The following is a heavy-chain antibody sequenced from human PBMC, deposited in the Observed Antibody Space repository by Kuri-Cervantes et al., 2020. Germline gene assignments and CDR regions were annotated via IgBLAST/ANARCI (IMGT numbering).Heavy chain of an antibody. CDR1: GGSISSYY. V-gene: IGHV4-4*07. D-gene: IGHD3-22*01. Sequence: SETLSLTCTVSGGSISSYYWSWIRQPAGKGLEWIGSIYYSGSTYYNPSLKSRVTISVDTSKNQFSLKLSSVTAADTAVYYCARVRPGITMIVVVRRGHNWFDPWGQGTLVTVSS. CDR2: IYYSGST. CDR3: ARVRPGITMIVVVRRGHNWFDP. J-gene: IGHJ5*02.